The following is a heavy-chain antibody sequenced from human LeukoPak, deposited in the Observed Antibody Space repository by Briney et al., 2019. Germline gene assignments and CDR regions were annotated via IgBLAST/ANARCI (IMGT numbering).Heavy chain of an antibody. CDR2: ISGSGGST. CDR3: AREMLMGWFDP. D-gene: IGHD2-8*01. V-gene: IGHV3-23*01. J-gene: IGHJ5*02. CDR1: GFTFSIYA. Sequence: GGTLRLSCAASGFTFSIYAMSWVRQAPGKGLEWVSAISGSGGSTYYADSVKGRFTISRDNSKNTLYLHMNSLRAEDTAVYYCAREMLMGWFDPWGQGTLVTVSS.